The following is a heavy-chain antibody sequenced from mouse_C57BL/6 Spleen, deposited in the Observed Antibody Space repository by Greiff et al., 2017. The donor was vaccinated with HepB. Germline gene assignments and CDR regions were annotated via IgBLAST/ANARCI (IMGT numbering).Heavy chain of an antibody. CDR1: GFTFSDYG. CDR3: ARRLVHYFDY. Sequence: EVKLEESGGGLVKPGGSLKLSCAASGFTFSDYGMHWVRQAPEKGLEWVAYISSGSSTIYYADTVKGRFTISRDNAKNTLFLQMTSLRSEDTAMYYCARRLVHYFDYWGQGTTLTVSS. D-gene: IGHD2-2*01. V-gene: IGHV5-17*01. CDR2: ISSGSSTI. J-gene: IGHJ2*01.